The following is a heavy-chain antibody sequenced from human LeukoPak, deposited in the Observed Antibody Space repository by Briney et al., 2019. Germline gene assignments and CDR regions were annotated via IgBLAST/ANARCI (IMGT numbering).Heavy chain of an antibody. CDR2: IFYSGST. D-gene: IGHD5-24*01. V-gene: IGHV4-59*01. CDR3: ARGRDGYIFDY. J-gene: IGHJ4*02. Sequence: SETLSLTCTVSGGSISSYYWNWVRQPPGKGLEWIGYIFYSGSTNYNPSLKSRVTISLNTSKKQFSLRLSSVTAADTAVYYCARGRDGYIFDYWGQGALVTVSS. CDR1: GGSISSYY.